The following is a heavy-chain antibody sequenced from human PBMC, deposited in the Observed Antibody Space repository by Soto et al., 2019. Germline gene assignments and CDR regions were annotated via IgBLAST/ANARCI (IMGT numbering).Heavy chain of an antibody. V-gene: IGHV4-31*03. Sequence: SETLSLTCTVSGGSISSGGYHWSWIRQYPGKGLEWIGNIFYSGTTSYNPSLKSRVAISIDRSKNQVSLKLSSVTAADTAVYYCAREGQPYINSQGVWFGPWGQGTLVTVSS. CDR3: AREGQPYINSQGVWFGP. J-gene: IGHJ5*02. CDR1: GGSISSGGYH. D-gene: IGHD4-4*01. CDR2: IFYSGTT.